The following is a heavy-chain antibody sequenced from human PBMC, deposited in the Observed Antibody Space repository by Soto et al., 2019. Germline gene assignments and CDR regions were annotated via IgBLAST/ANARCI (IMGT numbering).Heavy chain of an antibody. J-gene: IGHJ6*02. Sequence: SETLSLTCTVSGGSISSYYWSWIRQPPGKGLEWIGYIYYSGSINYNPSLKSRVTISVDTSKNQFSLKLSSVTAADTAVYYCARFITMVRGVIPWYYYYGMDVWGQGTTVTVSS. CDR2: IYYSGSI. CDR1: GGSISSYY. V-gene: IGHV4-59*01. CDR3: ARFITMVRGVIPWYYYYGMDV. D-gene: IGHD3-10*01.